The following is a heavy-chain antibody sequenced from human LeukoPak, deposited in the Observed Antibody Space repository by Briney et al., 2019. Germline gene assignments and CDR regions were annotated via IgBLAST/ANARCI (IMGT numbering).Heavy chain of an antibody. V-gene: IGHV3-13*01. CDR3: ARLAIAAAGAYFDY. J-gene: IGHJ4*02. CDR2: IGTAGDI. Sequence: GGSLRLSCAASGFTFSNYDMHWVRQATGKGLEWVSGIGTAGDIYYPGSVKGRFTISRENAKNSLYLQMNSLRAGDTAMYYCARLAIAAAGAYFDYWGQGTLVTVSS. D-gene: IGHD6-13*01. CDR1: GFTFSNYD.